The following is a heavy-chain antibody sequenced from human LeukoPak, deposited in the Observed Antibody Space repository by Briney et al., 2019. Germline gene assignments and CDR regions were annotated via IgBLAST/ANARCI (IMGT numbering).Heavy chain of an antibody. CDR2: ISAYNGNT. D-gene: IGHD3-22*01. V-gene: IGHV1-18*01. CDR1: GYTFTSYG. Sequence: ASVKVSCKASGYTFTSYGISWVRQAPGQGLEWMGWISAYNGNTNYAQKLQGRVTMTTDTSTSTAYMELTSLRSEDTAVHYCAADLNYYDSSGSGDYWGQGTLVTVSS. J-gene: IGHJ4*02. CDR3: AADLNYYDSSGSGDY.